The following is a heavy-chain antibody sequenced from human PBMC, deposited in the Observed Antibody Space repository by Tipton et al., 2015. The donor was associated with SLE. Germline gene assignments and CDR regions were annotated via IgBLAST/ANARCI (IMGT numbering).Heavy chain of an antibody. CDR3: SRNQAFSGLDSEIDAFDI. Sequence: GSLRLSCAASGFTLRSYWMHWVRQAPGKGLVWVSRINTDGTSTSYVDSVQGRFTISRDNAKNTLYLQMNSLTVEDTALYYCSRNQAFSGLDSEIDAFDIWGQGTMVTVSS. D-gene: IGHD3-10*01. J-gene: IGHJ3*02. CDR1: GFTLRSYW. V-gene: IGHV3-74*01. CDR2: INTDGTST.